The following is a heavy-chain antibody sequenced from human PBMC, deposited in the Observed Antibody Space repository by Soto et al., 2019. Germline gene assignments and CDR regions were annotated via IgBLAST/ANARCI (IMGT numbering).Heavy chain of an antibody. D-gene: IGHD1-26*01. CDR1: GGSVSSGNYY. V-gene: IGHV4-61*01. J-gene: IGHJ4*02. CDR2: IYYTGST. Sequence: PSETLSLTCTVSGGSVSSGNYYWSWIRQPPGKGLEWIGNIYYTGSTNYNPSLKSRVSISADTSKSQFSLKLSSVTAADTAVYYCAWNRGSYEYFDYWGQGTLVTV. CDR3: AWNRGSYEYFDY.